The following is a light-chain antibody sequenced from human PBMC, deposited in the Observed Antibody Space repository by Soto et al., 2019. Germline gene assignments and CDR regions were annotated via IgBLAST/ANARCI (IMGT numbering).Light chain of an antibody. Sequence: EIVLTQSPGTLSLSPGERATLFCRASQSVSSNYLAWYQQQKPGQAPRLLIYGASSRATGVPDRFSGSGSGTDFTLAISRLEPEDFAVYYCQQYGDSSWTFGQGTKVEIK. CDR2: GAS. CDR1: QSVSSNY. J-gene: IGKJ1*01. CDR3: QQYGDSSWT. V-gene: IGKV3-20*01.